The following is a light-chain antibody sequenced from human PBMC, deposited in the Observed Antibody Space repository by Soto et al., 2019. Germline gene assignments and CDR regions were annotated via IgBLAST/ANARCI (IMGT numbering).Light chain of an antibody. Sequence: QSALTQPPSASGSPGQSITISCTGNSSDVGDYTYVSWYQHHSGKAPKLIIYEVSKRPSGVPNRFSGSKSGNTASLTISGLQTEDEADYYCSSYARGYTYVFGAGTQLTVL. CDR2: EVS. J-gene: IGLJ1*01. CDR1: SSDVGDYTY. V-gene: IGLV2-8*01. CDR3: SSYARGYTYV.